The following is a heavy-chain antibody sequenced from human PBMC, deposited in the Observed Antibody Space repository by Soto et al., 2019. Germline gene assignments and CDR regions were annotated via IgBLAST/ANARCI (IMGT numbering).Heavy chain of an antibody. CDR2: INPNSGGT. CDR1: GYTFTGYY. D-gene: IGHD2-8*01. Sequence: QVQLVQSGAEVKKPGASVKVSCKASGYTFTGYYMHWVRQAPGQGLEWMGWINPNSGGTNYAQKFQGRVTMTRDTSISTAYMELSRLRSDDTAVYYCARDVMTGGLGYYYGMDVWGQGTTVTVSS. CDR3: ARDVMTGGLGYYYGMDV. V-gene: IGHV1-2*02. J-gene: IGHJ6*02.